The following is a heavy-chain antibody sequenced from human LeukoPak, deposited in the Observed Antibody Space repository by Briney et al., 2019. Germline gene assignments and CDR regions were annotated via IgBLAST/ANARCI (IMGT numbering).Heavy chain of an antibody. CDR1: GFTFSSYG. D-gene: IGHD3-9*01. J-gene: IGHJ6*03. V-gene: IGHV3-23*01. CDR2: ISGSGGST. CDR3: AKQGRDWLRDYYYYMDV. Sequence: GGSLRLSCAASGFTFSSYGMSWVRQAPGKGLERVSAISGSGGSTYYADSVKGRFTISRDNSKNTLYLQMNSLRAEDTAVYYCAKQGRDWLRDYYYYMDVWSKGTTVTISS.